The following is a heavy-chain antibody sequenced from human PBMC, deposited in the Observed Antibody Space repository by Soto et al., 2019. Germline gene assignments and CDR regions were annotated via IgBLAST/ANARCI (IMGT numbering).Heavy chain of an antibody. CDR1: GGSISSGDYY. V-gene: IGHV4-30-4*01. CDR2: IYYSGST. J-gene: IGHJ5*02. Sequence: TLSLTCTVSGGSISSGDYYWSWIRQPPGKGLEWIGYIYYSGSTYYNPSLKSRVTISVDTSKNQFSLKLSSVTAADTAVYYCARSGGSRKMTSFDPWGQGTLVTVSS. D-gene: IGHD2-15*01. CDR3: ARSGGSRKMTSFDP.